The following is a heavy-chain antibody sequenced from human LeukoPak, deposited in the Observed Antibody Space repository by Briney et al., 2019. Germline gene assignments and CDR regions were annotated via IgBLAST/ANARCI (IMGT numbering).Heavy chain of an antibody. D-gene: IGHD2-15*01. CDR1: GGSFSTYP. Sequence: SVKVSCKASGGSFSTYPFTWVRQAPGQGLEWMGEIVPIIGSPNYTQTFQGRLAITADESTNTAYMELSGLKSDDTAVYYCAVVPQDMVVFPTAPSLDYWGPGTLVIVSS. CDR3: AVVPQDMVVFPTAPSLDY. J-gene: IGHJ4*02. V-gene: IGHV1-69*13. CDR2: IVPIIGSP.